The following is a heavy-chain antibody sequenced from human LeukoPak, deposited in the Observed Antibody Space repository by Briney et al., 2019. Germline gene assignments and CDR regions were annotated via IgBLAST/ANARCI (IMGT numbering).Heavy chain of an antibody. D-gene: IGHD6-13*01. CDR2: INPNSGGT. J-gene: IGHJ4*02. CDR1: GYTCTGYY. CDR3: ARDEIGVGSSSYPY. Sequence: ASVKVSCKASGYTCTGYYMHWVRQAPGQGLEWMGWINPNSGGTNYAQKLQGRVTMTTDTSTSTAYMELRSLRSDDTAVYYCARDEIGVGSSSYPYWGQGTLVTVSS. V-gene: IGHV1-2*02.